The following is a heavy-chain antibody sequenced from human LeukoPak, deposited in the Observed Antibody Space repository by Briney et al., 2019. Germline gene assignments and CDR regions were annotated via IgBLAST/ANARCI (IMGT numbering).Heavy chain of an antibody. CDR1: GGSISSASYY. CDR2: IYISGST. J-gene: IGHJ4*02. CDR3: ARAPHFFDARGSRYYFDS. V-gene: IGHV4-61*02. Sequence: SETLSLTCTVSGGSISSASYYWSWIRQPAGKGLEWIGRIYISGSTNYKSSLKSRVTISVDTSKNQFSLKLSSVTAADTAVYYCARAPHFFDARGSRYYFDSWGQGALVTVSS. D-gene: IGHD3-10*01.